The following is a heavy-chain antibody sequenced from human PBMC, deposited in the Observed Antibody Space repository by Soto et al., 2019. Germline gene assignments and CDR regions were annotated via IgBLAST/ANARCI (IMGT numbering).Heavy chain of an antibody. CDR3: TGGDIAGDFDY. J-gene: IGHJ4*02. V-gene: IGHV3-15*01. CDR1: GFLFSNAW. Sequence: EVQMVESGGGLVKPGGSLRLSCAASGFLFSNAWMSWVRQAPGKGLEWVGRIKTNANGGTTDYATAVKGRFTVSRDDSKNKVYLHMNSLKTEDTAVYYCTGGDIAGDFDYWGQGTLVTVSS. CDR2: IKTNANGGTT. D-gene: IGHD5-12*01.